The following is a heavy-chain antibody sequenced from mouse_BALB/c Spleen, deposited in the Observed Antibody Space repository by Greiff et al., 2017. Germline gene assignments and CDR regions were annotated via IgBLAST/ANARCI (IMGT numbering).Heavy chain of an antibody. V-gene: IGHV5-17*02. CDR1: GFTFSSFG. CDR3: ARSRIYYGSSSWYFDV. J-gene: IGHJ1*01. Sequence: KVVESGGGLVQPGGSRKLSCAASGFTFSSFGMHWVRQAPEKGLEWVAYISSGSSTIYYADTVKGRFTISRDNPKNTLYLQMTSLRSEDTAMYDCARSRIYYGSSSWYFDVWGAGTTVTVSS. CDR2: ISSGSSTI. D-gene: IGHD1-1*01.